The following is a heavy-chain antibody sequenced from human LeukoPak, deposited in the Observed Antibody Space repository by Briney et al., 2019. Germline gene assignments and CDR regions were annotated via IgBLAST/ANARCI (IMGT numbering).Heavy chain of an antibody. CDR1: GFTFSSYA. Sequence: PGGSLRLSCAASGFTFSSYAMSWVRQAPGKGLEWVSSISSSSSYIYYADSVKGRFTISRDNAKNSLYLQMNSLRAEDTAVYYCARDLNWAAGYYMDVWGKGTTVTVSS. CDR2: ISSSSSYI. CDR3: ARDLNWAAGYYMDV. J-gene: IGHJ6*03. D-gene: IGHD7-27*01. V-gene: IGHV3-21*01.